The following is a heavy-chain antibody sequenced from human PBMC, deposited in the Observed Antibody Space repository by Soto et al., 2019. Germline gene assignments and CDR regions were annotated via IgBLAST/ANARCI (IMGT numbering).Heavy chain of an antibody. D-gene: IGHD4-17*01. CDR1: GGPISSYY. J-gene: IGHJ4*02. CDR3: AYGDSRGPFDS. Sequence: SETLSLTCTVSGGPISSYYWSWIRQPPGKGLEWIGYIYNSGSTNYNPSLKSRVTISVDTSKNQFSLKLSSVTAADTAVYYCAYGDSRGPFDSWGQGTLVTVSS. V-gene: IGHV4-59*01. CDR2: IYNSGST.